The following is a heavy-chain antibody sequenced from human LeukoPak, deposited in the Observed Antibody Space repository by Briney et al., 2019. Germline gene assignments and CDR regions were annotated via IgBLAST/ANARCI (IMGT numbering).Heavy chain of an antibody. Sequence: SETLSLTCTVSGGSISSSYWSWIRQPPGKGLEWIGYIYYSGSTNHNPSLKSRVTISVDTSKNQFSLKLSSVTAADTAVYYCTRDRRRYDILTGYYPIPDGMDVWGQGTTVTVSS. V-gene: IGHV4-59*01. CDR2: IYYSGST. CDR1: GGSISSSY. D-gene: IGHD3-9*01. J-gene: IGHJ6*02. CDR3: TRDRRRYDILTGYYPIPDGMDV.